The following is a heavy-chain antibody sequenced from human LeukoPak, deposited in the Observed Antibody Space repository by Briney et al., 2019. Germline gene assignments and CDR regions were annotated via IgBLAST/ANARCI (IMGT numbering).Heavy chain of an antibody. CDR3: ARRTPPSYYYYYMDV. V-gene: IGHV4-39*01. J-gene: IGHJ6*03. CDR1: GGSISSSSYY. Sequence: SETLSLTCTVSGGSISSSSYYWGWIRQPPGKGLEWIGSIYYSGSTYYNPSLKSRDTISVDTSKNQFSLKLSSVTAADTAVYYCARRTPPSYYYYYMDVWGKGTTVTVSS. CDR2: IYYSGST.